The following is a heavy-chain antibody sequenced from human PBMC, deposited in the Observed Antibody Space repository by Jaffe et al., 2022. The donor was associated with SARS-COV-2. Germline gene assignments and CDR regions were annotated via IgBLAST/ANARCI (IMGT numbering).Heavy chain of an antibody. J-gene: IGHJ6*02. CDR2: IYSGGST. V-gene: IGHV3-53*01. D-gene: IGHD3-22*01. CDR1: GFTVSSNY. CDR3: VYYDSSGYYEGGMDV. Sequence: EVQLVESGGGLIQPGGSLRLSCAASGFTVSSNYMSWVRQAPGKGLEWVSVIYSGGSTYYADSVKGRFTISRDNSKNTLYLQMNSLRAEDTAVYYCVYYDSSGYYEGGMDVWGQGTTVTVSS.